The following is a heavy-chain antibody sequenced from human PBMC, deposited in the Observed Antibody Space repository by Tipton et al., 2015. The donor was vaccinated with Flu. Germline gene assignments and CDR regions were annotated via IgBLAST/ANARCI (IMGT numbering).Heavy chain of an antibody. V-gene: IGHV4-38-2*01. J-gene: IGHJ5*01. CDR3: ARRDFGNYVSEPKNWFNS. D-gene: IGHD4-11*01. CDR2: VHRSGNA. Sequence: TLSLTCSVSGDFIDSRHLWGWIRQPPGQGLQWIGNVHRSGNAYYNSSLQSRVAISVDTSKNQFSLKLYSVTATDTAIYYCARRDFGNYVSEPKNWFNSWGQGTLVTVSS. CDR1: GDFIDSRHL.